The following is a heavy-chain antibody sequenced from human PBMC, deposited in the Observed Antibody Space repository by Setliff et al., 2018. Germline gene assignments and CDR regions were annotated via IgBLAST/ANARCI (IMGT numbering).Heavy chain of an antibody. CDR2: INHSGST. D-gene: IGHD4-17*01. V-gene: IGHV4-34*01. CDR3: ARDPNGDFVGAFDP. Sequence: SETLSLTCAVHGGSLNGYYWSWIRQSPGRGLEWIGEINHSGSTRYNPSLKSRVTISVDTSKDHFSLSLGSVTAADTASYYCARDPNGDFVGAFDPWGQGIRVTVSS. CDR1: GGSLNGYY. J-gene: IGHJ5*02.